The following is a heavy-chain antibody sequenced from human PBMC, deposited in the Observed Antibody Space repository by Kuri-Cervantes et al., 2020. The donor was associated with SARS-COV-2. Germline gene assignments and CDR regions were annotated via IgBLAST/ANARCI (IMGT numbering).Heavy chain of an antibody. J-gene: IGHJ1*01. D-gene: IGHD3-16*01. Sequence: GESLKISCTASGFTISSYTLTWVRQAPGKGLEWVPSISGSSEYIYYADSVKGRFTISRDNARNSLFLQMNRLGDEDTAVYYCARGRPSIWASLQHWGQGTLVTVSS. CDR2: ISGSSEYI. CDR3: ARGRPSIWASLQH. V-gene: IGHV3-21*01. CDR1: GFTISSYT.